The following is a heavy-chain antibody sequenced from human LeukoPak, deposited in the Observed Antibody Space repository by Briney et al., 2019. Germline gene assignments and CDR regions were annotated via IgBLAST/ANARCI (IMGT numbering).Heavy chain of an antibody. CDR3: ARELKRPYYYGMDV. Sequence: GGSLRLSCAASGFTFSSYWMSWVRQAPGKGLEWVANIKQDGSEKYYVDSVKGRFTISRDNAKNSLYLQMNSLRAEDTAVYYCARELKRPYYYGMDVWGQGTTVSVSS. V-gene: IGHV3-7*01. J-gene: IGHJ6*02. CDR1: GFTFSSYW. CDR2: IKQDGSEK.